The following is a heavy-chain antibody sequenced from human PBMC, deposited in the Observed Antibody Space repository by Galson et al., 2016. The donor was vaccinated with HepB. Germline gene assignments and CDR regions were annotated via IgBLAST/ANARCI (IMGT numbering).Heavy chain of an antibody. CDR2: IGGGGTNI. V-gene: IGHV3-48*02. D-gene: IGHD3-22*01. CDR1: GFTFSSYS. CDR3: PTDHPDFDSRTYYYAFDY. J-gene: IGHJ4*02. Sequence: SLRLSCAASGFTFSSYSMNWVRQAPGKGLEWVSYIGGGGTNIYHADSVKGRFTISRDNVMNSLYLQMNNLRDEDTAVYYCPTDHPDFDSRTYYYAFDYWGQGALVTVSS.